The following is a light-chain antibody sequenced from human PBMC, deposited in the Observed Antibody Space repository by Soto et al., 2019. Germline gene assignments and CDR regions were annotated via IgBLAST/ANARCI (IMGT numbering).Light chain of an antibody. CDR2: DVS. Sequence: QSVLTQPASVSGSPGQSITISCTGTSSDVGGYNYVSWYQQHPGKAPKLMIYDVSNRPSGVSNRFSGSKSGNTASLTISGLQADDEAYYYCSSYTSSSTWVFGGGTKLTVL. V-gene: IGLV2-14*01. J-gene: IGLJ3*02. CDR1: SSDVGGYNY. CDR3: SSYTSSSTWV.